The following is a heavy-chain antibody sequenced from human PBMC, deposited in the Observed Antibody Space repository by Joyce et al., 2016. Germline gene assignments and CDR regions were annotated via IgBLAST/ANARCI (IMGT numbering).Heavy chain of an antibody. CDR3: VRRAEYFDQ. CDR1: GFTFSRYW. J-gene: IGHJ4*02. V-gene: IGHV3-7*05. CDR2: RKYDGSDK. Sequence: EVQLVESGGGLVQPGGSLRLSCAASGFTFSRYWMSWVRQAPGKGPELVANRKYDGSDKYSADSMKGRVTISRDNAKNSVYLPVNSLRVEDTAVYYCVRRAEYFDQWGQGALVTVSS.